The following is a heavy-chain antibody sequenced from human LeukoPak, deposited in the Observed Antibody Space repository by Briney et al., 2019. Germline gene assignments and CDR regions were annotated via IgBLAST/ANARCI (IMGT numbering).Heavy chain of an antibody. CDR3: ASLRSGYQN. Sequence: SGTLSLTCGVSGGSISSNNWWSWVRQPPGQGLEWIGEIYHSGSTNYNPSLKSRVTISVDTSKNQFSLKLSSVTAADTAVYYCASLRSGYQNWGQGTLVTVSS. CDR1: GGSISSNNW. D-gene: IGHD3-22*01. J-gene: IGHJ4*02. V-gene: IGHV4-4*02. CDR2: IYHSGST.